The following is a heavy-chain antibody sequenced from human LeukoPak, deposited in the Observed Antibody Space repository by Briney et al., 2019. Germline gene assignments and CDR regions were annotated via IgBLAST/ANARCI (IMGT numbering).Heavy chain of an antibody. V-gene: IGHV4-59*01. CDR2: IYYTGAT. D-gene: IGHD4-11*01. Sequence: SETLSLTCSVSGASISSYYWSWIRQSPGKGLEWIGYIYYTGATYYNPSLESRVTISIDTSKRQLSLELRSVTAADSAVYFCARDRRESSKPNDAFDIWGPGTMVTVSA. CDR1: GASISSYY. J-gene: IGHJ3*02. CDR3: ARDRRESSKPNDAFDI.